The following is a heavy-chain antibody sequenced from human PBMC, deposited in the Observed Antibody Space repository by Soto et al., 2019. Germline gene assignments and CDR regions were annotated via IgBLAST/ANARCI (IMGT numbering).Heavy chain of an antibody. Sequence: LSLTCAVYGGSFSGYYWSWIRQPPGKGLEWIGEINHSGSTNYNPSLKSRVTISVDTSKNQFSLKLSSVTAADTAVYYCARWTPMITFGGVIVISGYYGMDVWGQGTTVTVSS. V-gene: IGHV4-34*01. CDR3: ARWTPMITFGGVIVISGYYGMDV. J-gene: IGHJ6*02. CDR2: INHSGST. CDR1: GGSFSGYY. D-gene: IGHD3-16*02.